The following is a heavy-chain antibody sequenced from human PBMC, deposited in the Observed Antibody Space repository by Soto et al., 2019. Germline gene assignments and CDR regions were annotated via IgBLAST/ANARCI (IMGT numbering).Heavy chain of an antibody. J-gene: IGHJ4*02. CDR3: AGDRDY. CDR2: IIPIFGTA. CDR1: GGTFRSYA. V-gene: IGHV1-69*06. Sequence: SVTVSCKASGGTFRSYAISWVRQAPGQGIEWMGGIIPIFGTANYAQKFQGRVTITADKSTRTAYMEVSSLRSKDTGVYYCAGDRDYWGQGTLVTVSS.